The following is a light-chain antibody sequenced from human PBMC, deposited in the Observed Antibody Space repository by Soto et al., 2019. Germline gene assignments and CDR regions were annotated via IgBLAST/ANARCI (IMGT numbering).Light chain of an antibody. V-gene: IGLV2-14*03. Sequence: QSVLTQPASVFGSPGQSITISCTGTSSDVGGYNFVSWYQQLPGKAPKLMIYGNNNRPSGVPDRFSGSKSGTSASLAITGLQAEDEADYHCQSYDSSLSAPYVFGTGTKVTVL. J-gene: IGLJ1*01. CDR2: GNN. CDR3: QSYDSSLSAPYV. CDR1: SSDVGGYNF.